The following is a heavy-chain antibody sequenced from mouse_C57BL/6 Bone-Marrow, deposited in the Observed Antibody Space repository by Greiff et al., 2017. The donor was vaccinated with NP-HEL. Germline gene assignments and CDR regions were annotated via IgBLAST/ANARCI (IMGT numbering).Heavy chain of an antibody. CDR1: GFTFSDYY. D-gene: IGHD1-1*01. CDR3: ARRGTTVVAPYYAMDY. J-gene: IGHJ4*01. CDR2: ISNGGGST. Sequence: EVKLMESGGGLVQPGGSLKLSCAASGFTFSDYYMSWVRQTPEKRLEWVAYISNGGGSTYYPDTVKGRFTISRDNAKNTLYLQMSRLKSEDTAMYYCARRGTTVVAPYYAMDYWGQGTSVTVSS. V-gene: IGHV5-12*01.